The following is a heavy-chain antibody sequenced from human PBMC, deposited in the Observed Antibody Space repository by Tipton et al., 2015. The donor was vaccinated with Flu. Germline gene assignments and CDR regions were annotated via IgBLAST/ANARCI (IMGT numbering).Heavy chain of an antibody. J-gene: IGHJ3*02. CDR2: IYYSGST. V-gene: IGHV4-30-4*01. CDR3: ARSITRDAFGI. CDR1: GGSISSGDYY. Sequence: TLSLTCTVSGGSISSGDYYWSWIRQPPGKGLEWIGYIYYSGSTYYNPSLKSRVTITVDTSKNQFSLKLSSVTAADTAVYYCARSITRDAFGIWSQGTMVTVAS. D-gene: IGHD3-10*01.